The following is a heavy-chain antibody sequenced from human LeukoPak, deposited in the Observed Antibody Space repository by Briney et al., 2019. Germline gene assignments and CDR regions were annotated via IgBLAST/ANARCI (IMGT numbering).Heavy chain of an antibody. CDR2: IWYDGSNK. Sequence: GGSLRLSCAASGFTFSSYGMHWVRQAPGKGLEWVAVIWYDGSNKYYADSVKGRFTISRDNSKNTLYLQMNSLRAEDTAVYYCARETDGDYYFDYWGQGTLVTVSS. D-gene: IGHD4-17*01. CDR1: GFTFSSYG. CDR3: ARETDGDYYFDY. J-gene: IGHJ4*02. V-gene: IGHV3-33*01.